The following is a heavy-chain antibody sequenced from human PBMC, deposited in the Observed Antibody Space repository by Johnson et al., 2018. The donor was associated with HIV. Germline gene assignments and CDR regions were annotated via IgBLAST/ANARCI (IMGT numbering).Heavy chain of an antibody. CDR3: ARACSGGSCYEDKSPDAFDI. CDR2: IYSGGST. CDR1: GFTVSSNY. Sequence: VQLVESGGGLVQPGGSLRLSCAASGFTVSSNYMSWVRQAPGKGLEWVSVIYSGGSTYYADSVKGRFTISRDNSKNTLYLQMNSLRAEDTAVYYCARACSGGSCYEDKSPDAFDIWGQGTMGTVSP. D-gene: IGHD2-15*01. V-gene: IGHV3-66*01. J-gene: IGHJ3*02.